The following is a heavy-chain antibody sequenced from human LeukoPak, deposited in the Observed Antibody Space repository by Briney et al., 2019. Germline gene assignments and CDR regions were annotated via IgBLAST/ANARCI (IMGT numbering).Heavy chain of an antibody. D-gene: IGHD2-2*02. CDR2: IRYDGSNK. V-gene: IGHV3-30*02. J-gene: IGHJ4*02. CDR3: AKSCSSTSCYTEGGY. Sequence: GRSLRLSCAASGFTFSSYAMHWVRQAPGKGLEWVAFIRYDGSNKYYADSVKGRFTISRDNSKNTLYLQMNSLRAEDTAVYYCAKSCSSTSCYTEGGYWGQGTLVTVSS. CDR1: GFTFSSYA.